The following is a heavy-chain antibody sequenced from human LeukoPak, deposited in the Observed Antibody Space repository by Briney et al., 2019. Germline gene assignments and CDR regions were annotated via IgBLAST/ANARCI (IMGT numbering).Heavy chain of an antibody. CDR2: IYHSGST. CDR1: GGSISSSNW. D-gene: IGHD6-19*01. V-gene: IGHV4-4*02. J-gene: IGHJ4*02. CDR3: ARDRRGTIAVAGISDY. Sequence: SETLSLTCAVSGGSISSSNWWSWVRQPPGKGLEWIGEIYHSGSTNYNPSLKSRVTISVDKSKNQFSLKLSSVTAADTAVYYCARDRRGTIAVAGISDYWGQGTLVTVSS.